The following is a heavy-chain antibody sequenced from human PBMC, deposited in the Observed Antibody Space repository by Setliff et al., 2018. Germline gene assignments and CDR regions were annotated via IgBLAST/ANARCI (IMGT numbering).Heavy chain of an antibody. V-gene: IGHV4-4*02. CDR3: ARGWAALGIIGY. CDR1: GGSISSSNW. CDR2: IYRSGST. D-gene: IGHD7-27*01. Sequence: KSSETLSLTCAVSGGSISSSNWWSWVRQPPGKGLEWIGEIYRSGSTNYNPSLKSRVTISVDKSKNQFSLKLSSVTAADTAVYFCARGWAALGIIGYWGQGTLVTVSS. J-gene: IGHJ4*02.